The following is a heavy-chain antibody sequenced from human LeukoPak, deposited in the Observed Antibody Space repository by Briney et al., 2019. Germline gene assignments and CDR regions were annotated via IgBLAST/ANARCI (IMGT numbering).Heavy chain of an antibody. CDR3: ARAGRWEGRPHAFDI. D-gene: IGHD1-26*01. Sequence: SETLSLTCPVSGGSIISTDDYWGWIRQPPGKGPEWIGSIYYTGSTYHNPSLKSRVTISEDPSKNQFSLKLSSVTAADTAVYYCARAGRWEGRPHAFDIWGQGTMVTVSS. V-gene: IGHV4-39*07. J-gene: IGHJ3*02. CDR1: GGSIISTDDY. CDR2: IYYTGST.